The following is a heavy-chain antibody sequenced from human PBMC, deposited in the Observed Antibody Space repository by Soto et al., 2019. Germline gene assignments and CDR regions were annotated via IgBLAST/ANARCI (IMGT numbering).Heavy chain of an antibody. CDR2: ISYDGRNK. CDR3: ARVTSYYFDY. J-gene: IGHJ4*02. V-gene: IGHV3-30*04. Sequence: GGSLRLSCAASGFTFSSYVMHWVRQAPGKGLEWVAVISYDGRNKYYADSVKGRLTISRDNSKNTLYVQMNSLRVEDTAVYYCARVTSYYFDYWGQGTLVTVSS. D-gene: IGHD1-20*01. CDR1: GFTFSSYV.